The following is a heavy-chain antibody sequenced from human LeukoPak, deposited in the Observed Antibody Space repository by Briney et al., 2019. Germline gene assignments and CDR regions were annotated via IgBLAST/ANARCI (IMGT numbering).Heavy chain of an antibody. D-gene: IGHD3-10*01. J-gene: IGHJ5*02. CDR2: INHSGST. Sequence: SETLSLTCAVYGGSFSGYYWSWIRQPPGKGLEWIGEINHSGSTNYNPSLKSRVTISVDTSKNQFSLKLSSVTAADTAVYYCARAVGFMVRGARFDPWGQGTLVTVSS. CDR3: ARAVGFMVRGARFDP. V-gene: IGHV4-34*01. CDR1: GGSFSGYY.